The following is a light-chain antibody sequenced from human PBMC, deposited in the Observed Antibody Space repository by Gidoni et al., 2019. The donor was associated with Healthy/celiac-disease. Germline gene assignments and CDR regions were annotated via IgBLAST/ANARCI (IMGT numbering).Light chain of an antibody. CDR2: AAS. CDR3: QQSYSTPYT. CDR1: QSISSY. Sequence: DIQITQSPFSLSASGGDRVTITCRASQSISSYLNWYQQKPGKAPKLLIYAASSLQSGDPSRFSGSKAGTDFTVTISSLEPEDFATYYCQQSYSTPYTFSQXTKLEIK. V-gene: IGKV1-39*01. J-gene: IGKJ2*01.